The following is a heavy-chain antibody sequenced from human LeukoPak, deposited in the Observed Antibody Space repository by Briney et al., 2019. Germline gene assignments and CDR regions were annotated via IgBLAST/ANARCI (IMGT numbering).Heavy chain of an antibody. CDR3: ARGSLVYDFWSGYYAMNAFDI. D-gene: IGHD3-3*01. CDR2: INHSGST. V-gene: IGHV4-34*01. J-gene: IGHJ3*02. Sequence: SETLSLTCAVYGGSFSGNYWSWIRQPPGKGLEWIGEINHSGSTNYNPSLKSRVTISVDTSKNQFSLKLSSVTAADTAVYYCARGSLVYDFWSGYYAMNAFDIWGQGTMVTVSS. CDR1: GGSFSGNY.